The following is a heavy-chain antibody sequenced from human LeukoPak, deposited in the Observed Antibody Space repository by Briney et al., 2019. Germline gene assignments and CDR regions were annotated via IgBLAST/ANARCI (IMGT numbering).Heavy chain of an antibody. CDR2: IGTTGDT. Sequence: PGGSLRLSCAASGFTFSNAWMSWVRQATGKGLEWVSGIGTTGDTYYPASVKGRFTISRENAKNSLYLQMNSLRAGDTAVYYCARGDILTDYSFDPWGQGTLVIVSS. V-gene: IGHV3-13*04. J-gene: IGHJ5*02. CDR3: ARGDILTDYSFDP. CDR1: GFTFSNAW. D-gene: IGHD3-9*01.